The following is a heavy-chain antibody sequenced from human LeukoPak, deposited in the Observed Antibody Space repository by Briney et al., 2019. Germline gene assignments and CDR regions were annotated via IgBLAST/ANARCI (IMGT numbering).Heavy chain of an antibody. D-gene: IGHD6-19*01. CDR3: ARAIAVVDY. V-gene: IGHV1-2*02. J-gene: IGHJ4*02. CDR2: INPNSGGT. CDR1: GYTFTDYY. Sequence: GASVKVSCKAPGYTFTDYYIHWVRQAPGQGLEWMGWINPNSGGTNSAQKFQGRVTMTKDTSISTAYMELSRLRSDDTAVYFCARAIAVVDYWGQGTLVTVSS.